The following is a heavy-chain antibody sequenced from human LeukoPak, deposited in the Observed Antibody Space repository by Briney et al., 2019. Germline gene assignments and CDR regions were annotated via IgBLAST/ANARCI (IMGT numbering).Heavy chain of an antibody. J-gene: IGHJ5*02. V-gene: IGHV1-46*01. Sequence: ASVKVSCKASGYTFTSYYMHWVRQAPGQGLEWMGTINPSSGSRSYAQKFQGRVTMTRDTSTNIVYMELSSLRSEDTAVYSCARDACSSTICQAGGNWFDPWGQGTLVTVPS. CDR1: GYTFTSYY. CDR2: INPSSGSR. CDR3: ARDACSSTICQAGGNWFDP. D-gene: IGHD2-2*01.